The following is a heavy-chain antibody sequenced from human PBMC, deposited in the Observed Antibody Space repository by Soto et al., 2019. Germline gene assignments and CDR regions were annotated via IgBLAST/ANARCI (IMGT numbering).Heavy chain of an antibody. D-gene: IGHD4-17*01. CDR2: IIPIFGTA. V-gene: IGHV1-69*01. J-gene: IGHJ4*02. Sequence: QVQLVQSGAEVKKPGSSVKVSCKASGGTFSSYAISWVRQAPGQGLEWMGGIIPIFGTANYAQKFQGRVTITADESTSTAYMELSSLRSEDTAVYYCSRDPVFYGADEHFDYWGQGTLVTVSS. CDR3: SRDPVFYGADEHFDY. CDR1: GGTFSSYA.